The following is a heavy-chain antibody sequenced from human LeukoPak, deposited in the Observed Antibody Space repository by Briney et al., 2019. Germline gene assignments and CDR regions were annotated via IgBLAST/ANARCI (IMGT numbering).Heavy chain of an antibody. CDR1: GGSMSNIYY. J-gene: IGHJ4*02. CDR3: ARVSFDDSSGYPDY. Sequence: SETLSLTCNVSGGSMSNIYYWGWIRQPPGKGLEWIGYIYYSGSTYYNPSLKSRVTISVDTSKNQFSLKLSSVTAADTAVYYCARVSFDDSSGYPDYWGQGTLVTVSS. CDR2: IYYSGST. V-gene: IGHV4-30-4*08. D-gene: IGHD3-22*01.